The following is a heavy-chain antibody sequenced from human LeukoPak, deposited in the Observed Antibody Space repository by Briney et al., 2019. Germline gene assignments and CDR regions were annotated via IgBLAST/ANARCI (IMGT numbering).Heavy chain of an antibody. CDR1: GYTFTNYG. Sequence: GASVKVSCKASGYTFTNYGINWVRQAPGQGLEWMGWISAQHGQTEYAPNSQDRVTMTTDTYTNTAYMELRSLRSDDTAVYYCARRDSSGYYLAGNDYWGQGTLVTVSS. CDR2: ISAQHGQT. V-gene: IGHV1-18*01. J-gene: IGHJ4*02. D-gene: IGHD3-22*01. CDR3: ARRDSSGYYLAGNDY.